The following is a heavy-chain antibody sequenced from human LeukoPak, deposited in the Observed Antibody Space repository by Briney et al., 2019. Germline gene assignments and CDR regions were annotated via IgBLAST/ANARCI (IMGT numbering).Heavy chain of an antibody. D-gene: IGHD2-2*01. CDR1: GGTFSSYA. Sequence: ASVKVSCKASGGTFSSYAISWVRQAPGKGLEWMGGFDPEDGETIYAQKFQGRVTMTEDTSTDTAYMELSSLRSEDTAVYYCATIGVPAARGVDYWGQGTLVTVSS. V-gene: IGHV1-24*01. CDR2: FDPEDGET. CDR3: ATIGVPAARGVDY. J-gene: IGHJ4*02.